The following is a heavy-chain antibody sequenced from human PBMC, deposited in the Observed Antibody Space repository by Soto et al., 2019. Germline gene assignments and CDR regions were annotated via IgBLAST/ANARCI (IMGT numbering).Heavy chain of an antibody. J-gene: IGHJ4*02. CDR2: ISGSGGST. D-gene: IGHD2-15*01. CDR1: GFTFSIYA. Sequence: PGGSLRLSCAASGFTFSIYAMTWVRQAPGKGLDWVSGISGSGGSTYYADSVKGRFTISRDNSKNTLYLQMNSLRAEDTAVYYCGKRYCCGGSCYKEGYYFDYWGQGTQVTVSS. CDR3: GKRYCCGGSCYKEGYYFDY. V-gene: IGHV3-23*01.